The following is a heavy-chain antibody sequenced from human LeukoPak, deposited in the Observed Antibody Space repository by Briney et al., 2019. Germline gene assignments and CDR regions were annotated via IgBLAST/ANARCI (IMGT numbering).Heavy chain of an antibody. V-gene: IGHV4-59*01. D-gene: IGHD6-13*01. CDR2: IYYSGST. CDR1: GGSISSYY. J-gene: IGHJ5*02. Sequence: SETLSLTCTVSGGSISSYYWSWIRQPPGKGLEWIGYIYYSGSTNYNPSLKSRVTISVDTSKNQFSLKLSSVTAADTAVYYCAGLEYSSSWYRSHWFDPWGQGTLVTVSS. CDR3: AGLEYSSSWYRSHWFDP.